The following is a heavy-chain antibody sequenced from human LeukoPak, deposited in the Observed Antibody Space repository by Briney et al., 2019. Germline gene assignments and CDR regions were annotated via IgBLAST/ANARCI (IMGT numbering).Heavy chain of an antibody. CDR3: ARTSRHYYGSGSNLTPWPAGMDV. V-gene: IGHV4-59*01. CDR2: IYYSGGT. J-gene: IGHJ6*02. Sequence: PSETLSLTCSVSGGSMSGFFWTWIRQPPGKELEWVGSIYYSGGTPKYNPSLKSRVTISVDTSKSQFSLKLSSATAADTAVYYCARTSRHYYGSGSNLTPWPAGMDVWGQGTTVTVSS. CDR1: GGSMSGFF. D-gene: IGHD3-10*01.